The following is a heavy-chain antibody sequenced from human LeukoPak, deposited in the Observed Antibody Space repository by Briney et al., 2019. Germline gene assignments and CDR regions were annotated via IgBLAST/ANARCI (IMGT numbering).Heavy chain of an antibody. CDR2: INPNSGGT. J-gene: IGHJ5*02. V-gene: IGHV1-2*02. CDR1: GYTFTGYY. D-gene: IGHD3-10*01. CDR3: ARVDHKSMVRGVLNWFDP. Sequence: SSVKVSCKASGYTFTGYYMHWVRQAPGQGVEWMGWINPNSGGTNYAQKFQGRVTMTRDTSISTAYMELSRLRSDDTAVYYCARVDHKSMVRGVLNWFDPWGQGTLVTVSS.